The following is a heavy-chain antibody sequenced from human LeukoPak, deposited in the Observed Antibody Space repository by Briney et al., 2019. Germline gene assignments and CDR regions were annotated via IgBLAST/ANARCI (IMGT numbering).Heavy chain of an antibody. CDR2: INHSGST. V-gene: IGHV4-34*01. CDR1: GGSYGGSFSGYY. Sequence: SETLSLTSAVYGGSYGGSFSGYYWSWIRQPPGKGLEWIGEINHSGSTNYNPSLKSRVTISVDTSKIQFSLKVRSVTAADTAVYYCAREAPYSSGWHLDYWGQGTLVTVSS. J-gene: IGHJ4*02. D-gene: IGHD6-19*01. CDR3: AREAPYSSGWHLDY.